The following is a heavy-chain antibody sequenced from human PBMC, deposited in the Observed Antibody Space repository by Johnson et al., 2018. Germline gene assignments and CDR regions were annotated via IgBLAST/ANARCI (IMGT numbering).Heavy chain of an antibody. J-gene: IGHJ3*02. CDR1: GFTFSSYS. CDR3: AREWLQLHGGAFDI. Sequence: VQLQESGGGLVKPGGSLRLSCAASGFTFSSYSMNWVRQAPGKGLEWVSSISSSSSYIYYADSVKGRFTISRDNAKNSLYLQMNSLRAEETAVYYCAREWLQLHGGAFDIWGQGTMVTVSS. D-gene: IGHD5-18*01. CDR2: ISSSSSYI. V-gene: IGHV3-21*01.